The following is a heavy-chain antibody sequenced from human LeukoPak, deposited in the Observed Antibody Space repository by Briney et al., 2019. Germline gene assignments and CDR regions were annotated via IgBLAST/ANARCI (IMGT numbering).Heavy chain of an antibody. J-gene: IGHJ4*02. CDR3: ARGSEDGYSTVYFDY. D-gene: IGHD5-24*01. CDR2: IIPILGIA. Sequence: SVKVSCKSSGGTFSSYAISWVRQAPGQGLEWMGRIIPILGIANYAQKFQGRVTITADKSTSTAYMELSSLRSEDTAVYYCARGSEDGYSTVYFDYWGQGTLVTVPS. CDR1: GGTFSSYA. V-gene: IGHV1-69*04.